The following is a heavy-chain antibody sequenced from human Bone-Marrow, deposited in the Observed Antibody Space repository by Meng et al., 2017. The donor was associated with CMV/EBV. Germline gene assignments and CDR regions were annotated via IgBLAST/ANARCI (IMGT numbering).Heavy chain of an antibody. CDR1: GFTFSSYA. Sequence: GGSLRLSCAASGFTFSSYAMHWVRQAPGKGLEWVAVISYDGSNKYYADSVKGRFTISRDNSKNTLYLQMNSLRAEDTAVYYCASRNPAAGGAFDIWGQGTMVTVSS. CDR2: ISYDGSNK. J-gene: IGHJ3*02. CDR3: ASRNPAAGGAFDI. V-gene: IGHV3-30*04. D-gene: IGHD2-2*01.